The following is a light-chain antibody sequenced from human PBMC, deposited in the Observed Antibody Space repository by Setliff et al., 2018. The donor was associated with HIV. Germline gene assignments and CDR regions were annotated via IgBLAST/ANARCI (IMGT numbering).Light chain of an antibody. Sequence: QSALTQPASVSGSPGQSITISCTGTSSDVGGYSYVSWYQQHPGKAPKLMISEVSNRPSGVSNRFSGSKSGNTASLTISGLQAEDEADYYCCSYAGSYTFVVFGGGTKVTVL. CDR1: SSDVGGYSY. CDR2: EVS. J-gene: IGLJ2*01. CDR3: CSYAGSYTFVV. V-gene: IGLV2-14*01.